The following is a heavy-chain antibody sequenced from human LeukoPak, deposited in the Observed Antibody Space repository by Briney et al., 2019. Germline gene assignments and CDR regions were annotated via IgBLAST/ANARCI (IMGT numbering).Heavy chain of an antibody. Sequence: SETLSLTCAVSGGSISSGGYSWSWIRQPPGKGLEWIGYIYHSGSTYYNPSLKSRVTISIDRSKNQFSLKLSSVTAADTAVYYCVSGNYGDFGSDWFDPWGQGTLVTVSS. CDR1: GGSISSGGYS. V-gene: IGHV4-30-2*01. D-gene: IGHD4-17*01. CDR3: VSGNYGDFGSDWFDP. J-gene: IGHJ5*02. CDR2: IYHSGST.